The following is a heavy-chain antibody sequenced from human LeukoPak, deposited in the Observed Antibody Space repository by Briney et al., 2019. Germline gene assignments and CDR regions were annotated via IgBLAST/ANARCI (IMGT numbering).Heavy chain of an antibody. Sequence: PGGSLRLSCAASGFTVSSNYMSWVRQAPGKGLEWVSVIYSGGSTYYADSVKGRFTISRDNSKNTLYLQMNSLRAEDTAVYYCARIEYYYDSSGYMGVDYFDYWGQGTLVTVSS. V-gene: IGHV3-66*01. CDR3: ARIEYYYDSSGYMGVDYFDY. CDR2: IYSGGST. J-gene: IGHJ4*02. CDR1: GFTVSSNY. D-gene: IGHD3-22*01.